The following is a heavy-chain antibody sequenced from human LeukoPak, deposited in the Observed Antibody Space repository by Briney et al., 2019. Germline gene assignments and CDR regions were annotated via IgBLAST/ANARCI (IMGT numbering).Heavy chain of an antibody. CDR1: GTSISSYY. J-gene: IGHJ4*02. D-gene: IGHD2-2*01. Sequence: SETLSLTCTVSGTSISSYYWSWVRQPPERGLDYIGHVYYRGRTDYNPSLKSRVTISIDTSKNQFSLKLNSVTAADTAVYYCARWYCTSGTCYFLDYWGQGTRVTVSS. V-gene: IGHV4-59*01. CDR2: VYYRGRT. CDR3: ARWYCTSGTCYFLDY.